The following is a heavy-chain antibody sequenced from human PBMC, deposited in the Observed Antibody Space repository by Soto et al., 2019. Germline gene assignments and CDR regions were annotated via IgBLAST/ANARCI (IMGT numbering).Heavy chain of an antibody. CDR2: ISGSGGNT. V-gene: IGHV3-23*01. D-gene: IGHD2-2*01. CDR1: GFTFSSYA. CDR3: AKDFVVVPAAGDWFDP. Sequence: GGSLRLSCAASGFTFSSYAMSWVRQAPGKGLEWVSTISGSGGNTYYADSAKGRFTISRDNSKKTLYLQMNSLRAEDTAVYYCAKDFVVVPAAGDWFDPWGQGTLVTVSS. J-gene: IGHJ5*02.